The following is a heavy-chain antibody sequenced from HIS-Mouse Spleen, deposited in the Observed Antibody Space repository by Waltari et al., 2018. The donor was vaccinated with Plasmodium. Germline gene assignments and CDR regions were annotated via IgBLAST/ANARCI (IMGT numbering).Heavy chain of an antibody. D-gene: IGHD3-10*01. J-gene: IGHJ4*02. CDR3: TTEYYYGSGSYSFDY. CDR1: GFTFSNAW. V-gene: IGHV3-15*01. CDR2: IKSKTDGGTT. Sequence: EVQLVESGGGLVKPGGSLRLSCAASGFTFSNAWMIWVRQAPGKGLEWVGRIKSKTDGGTTDYAAPVKGRFTISRDDSKNTLYLQMNSLKTEDTAVYYCTTEYYYGSGSYSFDYWGQGTLVTVSS.